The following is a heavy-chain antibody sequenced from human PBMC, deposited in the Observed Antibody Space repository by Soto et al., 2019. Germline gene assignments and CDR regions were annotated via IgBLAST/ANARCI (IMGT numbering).Heavy chain of an antibody. J-gene: IGHJ6*03. Sequence: EVQLVESGGGLVKPGGSLRLSCAASGFTFSNAWMSWVRQAPGKGLEWVGRIKSKTDGGTTDYAAPVKGRFTISRDDSKNTLYLQMNSLKTEDTAVYYCTTAFYSSSSYGSYYYYMDVWGKGTTVTVSS. CDR2: IKSKTDGGTT. D-gene: IGHD6-13*01. CDR1: GFTFSNAW. CDR3: TTAFYSSSSYGSYYYYMDV. V-gene: IGHV3-15*01.